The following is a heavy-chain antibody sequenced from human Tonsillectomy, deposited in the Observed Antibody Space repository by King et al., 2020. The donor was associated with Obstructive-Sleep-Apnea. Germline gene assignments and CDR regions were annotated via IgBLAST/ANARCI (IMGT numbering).Heavy chain of an antibody. CDR3: ATVAVATATYYFDY. V-gene: IGHV1-2*02. Sequence: QLVQSGAEVKKPGASVKVSCKASGYTFTGYHIHWVRQAPGHGLEWMGWINPNSGATYYAQKFRGRVTMTRETSISTAYMELSRLRSDDTAVYYCATVAVATATYYFDYWGQGTLVTVSS. CDR1: GYTFTGYH. CDR2: INPNSGAT. D-gene: IGHD4-17*01. J-gene: IGHJ4*02.